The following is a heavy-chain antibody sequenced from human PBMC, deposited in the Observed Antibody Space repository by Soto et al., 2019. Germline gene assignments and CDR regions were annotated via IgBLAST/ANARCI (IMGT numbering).Heavy chain of an antibody. D-gene: IGHD2-2*01. V-gene: IGHV4-34*01. Sequence: SETLSLTCAVYGGSFSGYYWSWIRQPPGKGLEWIGEINHSGSTNYNPSLKSRVTISVDTSKNQFSLKLSSVTAADTAVYYCARLVMGDIVVVPAAPYYFDYWGQGTLVTAPQ. CDR2: INHSGST. CDR1: GGSFSGYY. J-gene: IGHJ4*02. CDR3: ARLVMGDIVVVPAAPYYFDY.